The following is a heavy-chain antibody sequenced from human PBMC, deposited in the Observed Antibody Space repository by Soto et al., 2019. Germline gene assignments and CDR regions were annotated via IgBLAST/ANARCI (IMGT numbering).Heavy chain of an antibody. CDR1: GFIFSRYG. CDR3: ARGGAGYYYGMDV. J-gene: IGHJ6*02. V-gene: IGHV3-33*01. D-gene: IGHD3-16*01. CDR2: IWYDGSNK. Sequence: GESQKISYAASGFIFSRYGMHWVRQAPGKGLEWVAIIWYDGSNKYYADSVKGRFTISRDNSKNMLYLQMNSLRAEDTAVYYCARGGAGYYYGMDVWGQGTTVTVSS.